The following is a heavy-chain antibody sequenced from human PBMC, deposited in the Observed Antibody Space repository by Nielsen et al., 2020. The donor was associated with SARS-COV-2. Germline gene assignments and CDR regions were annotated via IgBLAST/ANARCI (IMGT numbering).Heavy chain of an antibody. J-gene: IGHJ4*01. D-gene: IGHD6-13*01. Sequence: SLKISCAASGFTVSSNYMSWVRQAPGKGLEWVSGISWNSGSIGYADSVKGRFTISRDNAKNSLYLQMNSLRAEDTAVYYCARLGAIAAAGTLDYWGQGTLVTVSS. CDR2: ISWNSGSI. CDR3: ARLGAIAAAGTLDY. CDR1: GFTVSSNY. V-gene: IGHV3-9*01.